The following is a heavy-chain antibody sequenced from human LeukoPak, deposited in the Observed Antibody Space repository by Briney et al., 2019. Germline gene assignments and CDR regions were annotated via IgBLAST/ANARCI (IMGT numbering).Heavy chain of an antibody. CDR1: GGSISSYY. CDR3: ARDAYYYGSGDNYMDV. D-gene: IGHD3-10*01. J-gene: IGHJ6*03. CDR2: IYYSGST. Sequence: SETLSLTCTVSGGSISSYYWSWIRQPPGKGLEWIGYIYYSGSTNYNPSLKSRVTMSVDTSKNQFSLKLSSVTAADTAVYYCARDAYYYGSGDNYMDVWGKGTTVTISS. V-gene: IGHV4-59*12.